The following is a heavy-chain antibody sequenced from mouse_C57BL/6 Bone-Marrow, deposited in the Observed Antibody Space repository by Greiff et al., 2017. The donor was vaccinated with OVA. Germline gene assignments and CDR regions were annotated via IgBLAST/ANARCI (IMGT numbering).Heavy chain of an antibody. V-gene: IGHV1-7*01. CDR2: INPSSGYT. D-gene: IGHD1-1*01. CDR3: VREDSRYYGSEGFAY. CDR1: GYTFTSYW. Sequence: VHLVESGAELAKPGASVKLSCKASGYTFTSYWMHWVKQRPGQGLEWIGYINPSSGYTKYNQKFKDKATLTADKSSSTAYMQLSSLTYEDSAVYYCVREDSRYYGSEGFAYWGQGTLVNVSA. J-gene: IGHJ3*01.